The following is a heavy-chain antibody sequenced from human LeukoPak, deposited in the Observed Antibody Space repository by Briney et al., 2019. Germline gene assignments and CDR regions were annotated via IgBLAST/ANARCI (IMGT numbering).Heavy chain of an antibody. CDR2: IYSGGST. D-gene: IGHD3-10*01. CDR1: GFTVSSNY. J-gene: IGHJ4*02. V-gene: IGHV3-66*02. CDR3: ARDGYGSGSSSGGFFDY. Sequence: PGGSLRLSCAASGFTVSSNYMSWVRQAPGKGLEWVSVIYSGGSTYYADSVKGRFTISRDNSKNTLYLQMNSLRAEDTAVYYYARDGYGSGSSSGGFFDYWGQGTLVTVSS.